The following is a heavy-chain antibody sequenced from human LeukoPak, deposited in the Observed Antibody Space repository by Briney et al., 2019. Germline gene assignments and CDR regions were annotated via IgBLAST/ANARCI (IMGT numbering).Heavy chain of an antibody. CDR3: ARWGVPAAMRVYYYYYYMDV. V-gene: IGHV3-7*01. CDR1: GFTFSSYW. J-gene: IGHJ6*03. CDR2: IKQEGSEK. Sequence: GGSLRLSCAASGFTFSSYWMSWVRQAPGKGLEWVANIKQEGSEKYYVDSVKGRFTISRENAKNSLYLQMNSLRAEDTAVYYCARWGVPAAMRVYYYYYYMDVWGKGTTVTISS. D-gene: IGHD2-2*01.